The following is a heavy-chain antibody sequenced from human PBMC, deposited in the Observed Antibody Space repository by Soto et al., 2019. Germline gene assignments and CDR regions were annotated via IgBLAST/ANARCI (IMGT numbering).Heavy chain of an antibody. J-gene: IGHJ6*02. Sequence: ASVKVSCKASGYTFTSYGISWVRQAPGQGLDWMGWISAYNGNTNYAQKLQGRVTMTTDTSTSTAYMELRSLRSDDTAVYYCARERMVNDSSGYYYGYYYYYGMDVWGQGTTVTVSS. CDR2: ISAYNGNT. D-gene: IGHD3-22*01. V-gene: IGHV1-18*01. CDR1: GYTFTSYG. CDR3: ARERMVNDSSGYYYGYYYYYGMDV.